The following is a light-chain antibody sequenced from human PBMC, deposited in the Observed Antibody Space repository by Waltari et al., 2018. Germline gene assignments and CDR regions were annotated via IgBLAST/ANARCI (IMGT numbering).Light chain of an antibody. CDR3: QQSYSAPFT. V-gene: IGKV1-39*01. Sequence: DIQMTQSPSSLSTSVGDRVTITCRASRGIDAYLNWYQQQPGKAPKFLIYDASTLQRGVPTRFSGGGIGTDFTLTISDLQPDDFATYFCQQSYSAPFTFGRGTRLE. CDR2: DAS. J-gene: IGKJ5*01. CDR1: RGIDAY.